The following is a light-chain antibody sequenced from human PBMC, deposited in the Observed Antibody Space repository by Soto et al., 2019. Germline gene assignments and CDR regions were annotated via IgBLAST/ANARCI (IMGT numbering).Light chain of an antibody. CDR1: QSVNSNY. J-gene: IGKJ2*01. CDR2: GVF. CDR3: QHYDGSPRT. Sequence: ETVLTQSPGTVSLSPGERATLSCRTSQSVNSNYLAWYQQKPGQAPRLLIYGVFNRATGIPDRFSGSGSGTDFTLTISGLEPEDSAGYQCQHYDGSPRTFGQGTKLEIK. V-gene: IGKV3-20*01.